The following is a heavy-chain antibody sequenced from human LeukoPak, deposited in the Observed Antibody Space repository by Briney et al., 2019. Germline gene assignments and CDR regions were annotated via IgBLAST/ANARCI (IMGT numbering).Heavy chain of an antibody. CDR2: IYSGGST. V-gene: IGHV3-53*01. CDR3: ARGGYSYVPFDY. Sequence: PGGSLRLSCAPSEFTVSSNYMSWVRQAPGKGLEWVSVIYSGGSTHYADSVKGRFTISRANSKNTLHLQMNSMRAEDTAVYYCARGGYSYVPFDYWGQGTLVTVSS. J-gene: IGHJ4*02. CDR1: EFTVSSNY. D-gene: IGHD5-18*01.